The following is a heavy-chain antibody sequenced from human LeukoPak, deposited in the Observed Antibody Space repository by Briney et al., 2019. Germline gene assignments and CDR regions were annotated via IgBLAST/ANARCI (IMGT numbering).Heavy chain of an antibody. CDR1: GFTFSSFW. J-gene: IGHJ6*02. CDR2: INSDGSST. CDR3: AKTYDFWSGYQSYGMDV. Sequence: GGSLRLSCAASGFTFSSFWMHWVRQAPGKGLVWVSRINSDGSSTSYADFVKGRFTISRDNAKNTLYLQMNSLRAEDTAVYYCAKTYDFWSGYQSYGMDVWGQGTTVTVSS. D-gene: IGHD3-3*01. V-gene: IGHV3-74*01.